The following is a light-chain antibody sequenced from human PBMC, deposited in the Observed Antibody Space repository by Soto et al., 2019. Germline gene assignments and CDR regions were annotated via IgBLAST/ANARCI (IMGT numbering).Light chain of an antibody. CDR3: QQYSDWPPEYT. CDR1: QSVGSK. J-gene: IGKJ2*01. Sequence: EILMTQSPATLSVSPGEGATLSCRASQSVGSKLAWYQQKPGQAPRLPIFGVSTRANGVPARFSGSGSGTDFSLTISSLESEDFAVYYCQQYSDWPPEYTFGQGTKLEIK. CDR2: GVS. V-gene: IGKV3-15*01.